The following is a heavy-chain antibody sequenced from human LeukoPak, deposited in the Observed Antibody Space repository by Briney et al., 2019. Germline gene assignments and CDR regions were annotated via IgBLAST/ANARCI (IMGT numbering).Heavy chain of an antibody. J-gene: IGHJ6*02. V-gene: IGHV4-59*08. D-gene: IGHD3-10*01. CDR1: GGSISSYY. CDR2: IYYSGST. CDR3: ARGFYGSGDSYYYGMDV. Sequence: SETLSLTCTVSGGSISSYYWSWIRQPPGKGLEWIGYIYYSGSTNYNPSLKSRVTISVDTSKNQSSLKLSSVTAADTAVYYCARGFYGSGDSYYYGMDVWGQGTTVTVSS.